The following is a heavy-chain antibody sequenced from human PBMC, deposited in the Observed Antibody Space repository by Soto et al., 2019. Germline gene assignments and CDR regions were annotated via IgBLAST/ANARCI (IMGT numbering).Heavy chain of an antibody. CDR2: IYYSGGT. J-gene: IGHJ6*02. V-gene: IGHV4-59*01. CDR1: GDSITGYY. CDR3: ARGAGSFYYYGLDV. D-gene: IGHD1-1*01. Sequence: QVQLLESGPGLVKPSETLPLTCTVSGDSITGYYWTWILQSPGKGLEWIGYIYYSGGTKYNPSLTSRVTISVDPSKNQFSLKLSSVTAADTAVYYCARGAGSFYYYGLDVWGQGTTVTVSS.